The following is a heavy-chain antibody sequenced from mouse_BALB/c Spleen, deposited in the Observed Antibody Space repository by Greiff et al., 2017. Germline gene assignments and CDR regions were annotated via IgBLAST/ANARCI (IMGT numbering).Heavy chain of an antibody. V-gene: IGHV1S81*02. J-gene: IGHJ4*01. CDR2: INPSNGRT. CDR3: ARGLLGYYAMDY. D-gene: IGHD2-10*01. CDR1: GYTFTSYW. Sequence: QVQLQQSGAELVKPGASVKLSCKAPGYTFTSYWMHWVKQRPGQGLEWIGEINPSNGRTNYNEKFKSKATLTVDKSSSTAYMQLSSLTSEDSAVYYCARGLLGYYAMDYWGQGTSVTVSS.